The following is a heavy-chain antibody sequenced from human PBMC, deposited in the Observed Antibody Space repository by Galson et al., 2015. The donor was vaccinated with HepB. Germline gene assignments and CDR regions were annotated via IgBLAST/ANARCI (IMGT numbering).Heavy chain of an antibody. D-gene: IGHD3/OR15-3a*01. Sequence: SVKVSCKASGYTFTSYGISWVRQAPGQGLEWMGWISAYNGNTNYAQKLQGRVTMTTDTSTSTAYMELRSLRSDDTAVYYCARDWAVWIFGPAGDYWGQGTLVTVSS. CDR1: GYTFTSYG. CDR2: ISAYNGNT. V-gene: IGHV1-18*01. CDR3: ARDWAVWIFGPAGDY. J-gene: IGHJ4*02.